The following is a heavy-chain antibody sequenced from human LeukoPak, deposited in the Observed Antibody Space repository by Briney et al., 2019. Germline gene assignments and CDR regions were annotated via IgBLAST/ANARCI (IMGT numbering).Heavy chain of an antibody. Sequence: GGSLRLSCAASEFTFSSHGMSWVRQAPGKGLEWVANIKQDGSEEQYVDSVKGRFTISGDNAKNSLYLQMNSLRAEDTAVYYCARGEFGELWYWGQGTLVTVSS. CDR1: EFTFSSHG. CDR2: IKQDGSEE. CDR3: ARGEFGELWY. V-gene: IGHV3-7*01. D-gene: IGHD3-10*01. J-gene: IGHJ4*02.